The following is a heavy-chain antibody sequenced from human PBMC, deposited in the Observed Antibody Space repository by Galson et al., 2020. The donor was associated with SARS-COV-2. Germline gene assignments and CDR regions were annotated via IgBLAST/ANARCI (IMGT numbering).Heavy chain of an antibody. V-gene: IGHV3-23*01. CDR2: ISGSGGST. CDR1: GFTFSSYA. Sequence: GGSLRLSCAASGFTFSSYAMSWVCQAPGKGLEWVSAISGSGGSTYYADSVKGRFTISRDNSKNTLYLQMNSLRAEDTAVYYCAKGKWFGDIEFFDYWGQGTLVTVSS. J-gene: IGHJ4*02. D-gene: IGHD3-10*01. CDR3: AKGKWFGDIEFFDY.